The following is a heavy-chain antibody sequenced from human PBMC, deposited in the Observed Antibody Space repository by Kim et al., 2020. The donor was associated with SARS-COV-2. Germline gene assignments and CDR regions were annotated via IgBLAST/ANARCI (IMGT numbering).Heavy chain of an antibody. D-gene: IGHD3-16*02. CDR1: GFTFTNYG. Sequence: GGSLRLSCAASGFTFTNYGIHWVRQAPGKGLEWVASILHDGTNKYYAESVKGRFTISKDNSKNTLYLQINSLRGEDTAVYYCAKQGYETSVVTSYLDHWGQGTLVAVSS. CDR3: AKQGYETSVVTSYLDH. J-gene: IGHJ4*02. V-gene: IGHV3-30*18. CDR2: ILHDGTNK.